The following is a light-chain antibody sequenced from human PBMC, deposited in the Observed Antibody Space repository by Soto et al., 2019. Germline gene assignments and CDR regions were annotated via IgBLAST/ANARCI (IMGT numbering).Light chain of an antibody. J-gene: IGLJ2*01. V-gene: IGLV1-40*01. CDR3: QSYARSRSRHVV. CDR2: DDI. Sequence: QSVLTQPPSVSGAPGQWVIITCTGSSSNIGAYSDVYWYQQLPGTAPKLLIYDDINRPSGIPDRFSGSKSGTSASLAITGLQAEDEADYYCQSYARSRSRHVVFGGGTKLTVL. CDR1: SSNIGAYSD.